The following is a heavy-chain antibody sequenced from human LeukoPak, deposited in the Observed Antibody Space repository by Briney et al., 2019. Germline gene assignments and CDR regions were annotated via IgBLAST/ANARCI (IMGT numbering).Heavy chain of an antibody. Sequence: GGSLRLSCAASGFTFSSYSMNWVRQAPGQGLEWVSSISSSSSYIYYADSVKGRFTISRDNAKNSRYLQMSSLRAEDTAVYYCARDGIAAAGTGSAFDIWGQGTMVTVSS. CDR2: ISSSSSYI. J-gene: IGHJ3*02. CDR1: GFTFSSYS. V-gene: IGHV3-21*01. D-gene: IGHD6-13*01. CDR3: ARDGIAAAGTGSAFDI.